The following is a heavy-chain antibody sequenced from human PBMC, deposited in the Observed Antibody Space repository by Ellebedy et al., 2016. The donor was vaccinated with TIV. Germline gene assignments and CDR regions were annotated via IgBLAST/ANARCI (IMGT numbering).Heavy chain of an antibody. J-gene: IGHJ6*03. Sequence: SETLSLTXSVSSGSISNSFYYWSWIRQPPGKGLEWIGEINHSGSTNSNPSLKSRVTISVDASKNQVSLKLTSVTAADTAVYYCARGYHYMDVWGKGTTVTVSS. CDR1: SGSISNSFYY. CDR3: ARGYHYMDV. V-gene: IGHV4-34*01. CDR2: INHSGST.